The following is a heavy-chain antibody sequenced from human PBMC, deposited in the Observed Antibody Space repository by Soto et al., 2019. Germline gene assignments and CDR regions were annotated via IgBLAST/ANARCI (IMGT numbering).Heavy chain of an antibody. D-gene: IGHD6-6*01. CDR3: ARWVFQYSSPSDWLDP. CDR1: GGSISSYY. CDR2: IYTSGST. J-gene: IGHJ5*02. V-gene: IGHV4-4*07. Sequence: PSETLSLTCTVSGGSISSYYWSWIRQPAGKGLEWIGLIYTSGSTNYNPSLKSRVTMSVDTSQNQFSLKLSSVTAADTAVYYCARWVFQYSSPSDWLDPWGQGTLVTVSS.